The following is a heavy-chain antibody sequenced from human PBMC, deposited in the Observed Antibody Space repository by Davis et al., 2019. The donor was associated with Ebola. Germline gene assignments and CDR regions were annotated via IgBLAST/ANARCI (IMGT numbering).Heavy chain of an antibody. Sequence: SETLSLTCTVSGGSISSSSYYWGWIRQPPGKGLEWIGSIYYSGSTYYNPSLKSRVTISVDTSKNQFSLKLSSVTAADTAVYYCARGLYCSSTSCYLYYYYYMDVWGKGTTVTVSS. CDR3: ARGLYCSSTSCYLYYYYYMDV. CDR2: IYYSGST. V-gene: IGHV4-39*01. CDR1: GGSISSSSYY. J-gene: IGHJ6*03. D-gene: IGHD2-2*01.